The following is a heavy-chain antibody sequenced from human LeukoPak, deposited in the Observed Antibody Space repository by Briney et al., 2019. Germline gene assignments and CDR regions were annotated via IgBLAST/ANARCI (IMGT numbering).Heavy chain of an antibody. D-gene: IGHD4-17*01. Sequence: LSGGSLRLSCAASGFTFSSYAMSWVRQAPGKGLEWVSVIYSGGSTYYADSVKGRFTISRDNSKNALYLQMNSLRAEDTAVYYCAKDRNYGEVDYWGQGTLVTVSS. J-gene: IGHJ4*02. CDR3: AKDRNYGEVDY. CDR1: GFTFSSYA. CDR2: IYSGGST. V-gene: IGHV3-66*01.